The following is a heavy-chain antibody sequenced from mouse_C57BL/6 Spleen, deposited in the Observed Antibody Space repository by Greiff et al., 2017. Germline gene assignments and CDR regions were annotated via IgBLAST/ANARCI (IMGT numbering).Heavy chain of an antibody. CDR3: ARGGDWDDSMDY. J-gene: IGHJ4*01. V-gene: IGHV3-6*01. D-gene: IGHD4-1*01. CDR1: GYSITSGYY. Sequence: EVQLQQSGPGLVNPSQSLSLPCSVTGYSITSGYYWNWIRQFPGNKLEWLGYISYDGSNNYNPSLKNRIAISRYTSKNQVFLKLNSVTTEDTAPEYCARGGDWDDSMDYWGQGTSVTVSA. CDR2: ISYDGSN.